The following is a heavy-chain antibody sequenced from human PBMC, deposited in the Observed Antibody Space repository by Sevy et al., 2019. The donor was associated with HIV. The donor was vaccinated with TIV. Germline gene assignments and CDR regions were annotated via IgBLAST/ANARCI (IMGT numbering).Heavy chain of an antibody. CDR3: ARGSSLRFLEWLLPGDY. J-gene: IGHJ4*02. Sequence: GGSLRLSCAASGFTFSSYAMHWVRQAPGKGLEWVAVISYDGSNKYYAYSVKGRFTISRDNSKNTLYLQMNSLRAEDTAVYYCARGSSLRFLEWLLPGDYWGQGTLVTVSS. D-gene: IGHD3-3*01. CDR2: ISYDGSNK. CDR1: GFTFSSYA. V-gene: IGHV3-30-3*01.